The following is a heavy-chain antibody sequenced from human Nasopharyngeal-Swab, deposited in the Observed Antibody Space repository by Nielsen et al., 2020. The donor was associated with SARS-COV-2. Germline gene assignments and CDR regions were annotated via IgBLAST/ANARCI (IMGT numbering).Heavy chain of an antibody. CDR1: GFTFSSYG. CDR2: INSDGSST. D-gene: IGHD6-6*01. V-gene: IGHV3-74*01. J-gene: IGHJ5*02. Sequence: GGSLRLSCAASGFTFSSYGMHWVRQAPGKGLVWVSRINSDGSSTSYADSVKGRFTISRDNAKNTLYLQMNSLRAEDTAVYYCARVGYSSSPGGWFDPWGQGTLVTVSS. CDR3: ARVGYSSSPGGWFDP.